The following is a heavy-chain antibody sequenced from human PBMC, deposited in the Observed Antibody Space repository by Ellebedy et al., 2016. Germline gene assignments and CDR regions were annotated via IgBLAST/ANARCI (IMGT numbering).Heavy chain of an antibody. CDR3: ARDPPDRHYYDSSGYFD. J-gene: IGHJ4*02. CDR2: ISSSSSYI. CDR1: GFTFSSYS. Sequence: GGSLRLXCAASGFTFSSYSMNWVRQAPGKGLEWVSSISSSSSYIYYADSVKGRFTISRDNAKNSLYLQMNSLRAEDTAVYYCARDPPDRHYYDSSGYFDWGQGTLVTVSS. V-gene: IGHV3-21*01. D-gene: IGHD3-22*01.